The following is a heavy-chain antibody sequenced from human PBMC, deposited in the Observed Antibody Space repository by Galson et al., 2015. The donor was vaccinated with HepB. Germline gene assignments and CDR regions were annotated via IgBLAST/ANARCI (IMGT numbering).Heavy chain of an antibody. Sequence: SLRLSCAASGFTFSSYVMHWVRQAPGKGLVWVSRIHNDGSTTAYADSVKGRFTISRDNARNTLFLQMNSLRAEDTAVYYCARDLKGSEWRNFDYWGQGTLVTVSS. D-gene: IGHD3-3*01. CDR2: IHNDGSTT. J-gene: IGHJ4*02. V-gene: IGHV3-74*01. CDR3: ARDLKGSEWRNFDY. CDR1: GFTFSSYV.